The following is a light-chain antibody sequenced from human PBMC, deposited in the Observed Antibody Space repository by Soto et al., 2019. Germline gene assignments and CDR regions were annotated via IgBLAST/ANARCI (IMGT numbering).Light chain of an antibody. Sequence: QAVVTQEPSFSVSPGGSVTLTCALSSGSVSTNNYPSWCQQTPGQPPRTLIFRTNTRSSGVPDRFSGSILGSKAALTITGAQADDESDYYCVLSRGRGIWVFGGGTKLTVL. CDR3: VLSRGRGIWV. J-gene: IGLJ3*02. V-gene: IGLV8-61*01. CDR2: RTN. CDR1: SGSVSTNNY.